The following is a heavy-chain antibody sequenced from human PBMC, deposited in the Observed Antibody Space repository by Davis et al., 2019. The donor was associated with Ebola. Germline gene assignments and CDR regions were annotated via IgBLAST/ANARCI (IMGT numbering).Heavy chain of an antibody. CDR1: GYTFTSYD. CDR2: MNPNSGNT. Sequence: AASVKVSCKASGYTFTSYDINWVRQATGQGLEWMGWMNPNSGNTGYAQKFQGRVTMTRNTSISTAYMELRSLRSDDTAVYYCARARITVFGVVTMGWFDPWGQGTLVTVSS. J-gene: IGHJ5*02. V-gene: IGHV1-8*01. D-gene: IGHD3-3*01. CDR3: ARARITVFGVVTMGWFDP.